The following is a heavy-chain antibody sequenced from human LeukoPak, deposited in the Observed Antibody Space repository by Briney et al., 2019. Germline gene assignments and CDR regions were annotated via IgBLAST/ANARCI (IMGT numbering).Heavy chain of an antibody. D-gene: IGHD6-13*01. CDR3: ARDPQNVVAAAANWFDP. CDR2: INPSGGST. CDR1: GYTFTSYY. J-gene: IGHJ5*02. Sequence: GASVKVSCKASGYTFTSYYMHWVRQAPGQGLEWMGIINPSGGSTSYAQKFQGRVTMTRDMSTSTDYMELSSLRSDDTAVYYCARDPQNVVAAAANWFDPWGQGTLVTVSS. V-gene: IGHV1-46*01.